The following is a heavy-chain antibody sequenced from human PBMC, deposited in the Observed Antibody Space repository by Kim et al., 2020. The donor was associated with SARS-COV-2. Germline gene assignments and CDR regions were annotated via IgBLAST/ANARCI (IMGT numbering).Heavy chain of an antibody. CDR3: ARVQLRLHGDAFDI. J-gene: IGHJ3*02. V-gene: IGHV3-21*01. D-gene: IGHD1-1*01. Sequence: AASVKGRLTISRDNAKNSLFLQMNSLRVEDTSVYYCARVQLRLHGDAFDIWGQGTMVTVSS.